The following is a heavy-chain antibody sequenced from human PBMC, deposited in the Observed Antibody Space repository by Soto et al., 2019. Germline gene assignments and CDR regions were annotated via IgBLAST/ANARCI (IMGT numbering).Heavy chain of an antibody. CDR2: INGDGSNT. CDR1: GFTFSSYW. CDR3: ARGIQYRYGMDV. D-gene: IGHD4-4*01. Sequence: EVQLVESGGGLVQPGGSLRLSCAAAGFTFSSYWMHWVRQAPGKGLVWVSRINGDGSNTFYADSVKGRFTISRDNAKNTVYLQMNSLRAEDTPVYYCARGIQYRYGMDVWGQGTTVTVSS. V-gene: IGHV3-74*01. J-gene: IGHJ6*02.